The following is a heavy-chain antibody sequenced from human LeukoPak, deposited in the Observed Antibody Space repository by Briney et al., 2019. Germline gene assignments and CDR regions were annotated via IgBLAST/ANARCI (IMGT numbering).Heavy chain of an antibody. CDR1: GFTFSSYG. J-gene: IGHJ4*02. CDR2: IRYDGSNK. Sequence: GGSLRLSCAASGFTFSSYGMHWVRQAPGKGLEWVAFIRYDGSNKYYADSVKGRFTISRDNAKNSLYLQMNSLRAEDTAVYYCARLREIPVFGVVTKSTSYFDYWGQGTLVTASS. CDR3: ARLREIPVFGVVTKSTSYFDY. V-gene: IGHV3-30*02. D-gene: IGHD3-3*01.